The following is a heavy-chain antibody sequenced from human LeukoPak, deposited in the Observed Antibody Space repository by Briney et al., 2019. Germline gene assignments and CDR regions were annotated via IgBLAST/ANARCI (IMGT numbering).Heavy chain of an antibody. V-gene: IGHV3-23*01. D-gene: IGHD3-3*01. J-gene: IGHJ2*01. CDR3: AKIVVAHYDFWSQDDWYFNL. CDR1: GFTFSNYA. CDR2: ISGSDGTT. Sequence: PGGSLRLSCAASGFTFSNYAVTWVRQTPGKGLEWVSTISGSDGTTYYADSVKGRFTISRDNSKNTLYLQMNSLRAEDTAVYFCAKIVVAHYDFWSQDDWYFNLWGRGTLVTVSS.